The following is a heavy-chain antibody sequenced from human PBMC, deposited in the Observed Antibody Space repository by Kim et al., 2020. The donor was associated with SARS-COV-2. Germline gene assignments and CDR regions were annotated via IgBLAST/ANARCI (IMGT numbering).Heavy chain of an antibody. D-gene: IGHD4-17*01. V-gene: IGHV3-23*01. CDR2: SSGSSSSI. CDR1: GFAFSAYA. J-gene: IGHJ4*01. Sequence: GGSLRLSCAASGFAFSAYAMSWVRQPPGKGLEWVSDSSGSSSSIYYTDSVKGRFTISRDNSKNTLYLQMNTLRADDTAVYYCARSRHDHGYWEVLDFWG. CDR3: ARSRHDHGYWEVLDF.